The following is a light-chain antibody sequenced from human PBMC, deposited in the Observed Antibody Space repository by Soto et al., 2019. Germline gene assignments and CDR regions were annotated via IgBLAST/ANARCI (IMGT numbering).Light chain of an antibody. CDR3: CSYAGIGTFYV. V-gene: IGLV2-23*02. CDR1: NSDIGTYNY. J-gene: IGLJ1*01. Sequence: QSALTQPASVSGSPGQSITISCTGSNSDIGTYNYVSWYQQHPGKAPKLIIYEVTNRPSEVSDRFSGSKSGNTASLTISGLQADDEADYYCCSYAGIGTFYVFGTGTKVTVL. CDR2: EVT.